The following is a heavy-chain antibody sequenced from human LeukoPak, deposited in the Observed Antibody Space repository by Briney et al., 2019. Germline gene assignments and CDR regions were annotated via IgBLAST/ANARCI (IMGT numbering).Heavy chain of an antibody. Sequence: GGSLRHSCAASGFTFSSCAMSWVRQAPGKGLEWVSAISGSGGGTYYADSVKGRFTISRDNSKNTLYLQMNSLRAEDTAVYYCARDGTGYDFWSGYYTGNWFDPWGQGTLVTVSS. D-gene: IGHD3-3*01. V-gene: IGHV3-23*01. J-gene: IGHJ5*02. CDR2: ISGSGGGT. CDR3: ARDGTGYDFWSGYYTGNWFDP. CDR1: GFTFSSCA.